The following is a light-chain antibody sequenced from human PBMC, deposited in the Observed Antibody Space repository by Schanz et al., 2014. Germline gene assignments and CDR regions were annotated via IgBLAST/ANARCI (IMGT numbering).Light chain of an antibody. J-gene: IGLJ2*01. V-gene: IGLV2-14*03. CDR2: DVS. CDR3: SSHTTSSTGEV. CDR1: SGDVGRYNY. Sequence: QSALTQPASVSGSPGRSITISCTGTSGDVGRYNYVSWYQRHPGKAPKLIIYDVSIRPSGVSGRFSGSKSGNTASLTISGLQAEDEADYYCSSHTTSSTGEVFGGGTKLTVL.